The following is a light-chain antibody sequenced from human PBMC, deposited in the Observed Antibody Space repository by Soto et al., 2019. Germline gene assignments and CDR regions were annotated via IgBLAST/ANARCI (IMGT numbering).Light chain of an antibody. CDR2: GAS. J-gene: IGKJ1*01. CDR1: QSVTSSY. V-gene: IGKV3-20*01. Sequence: EIVLTQSPGTLSLSPGERATLSCRASQSVTSSYLAWYQQKPGQAPRLLIYGASSRATGIPDRFSGSGSGTDFTLTISRLGPEDFAVYYCQQYGSRTWTFGQGTKVDIK. CDR3: QQYGSRTWT.